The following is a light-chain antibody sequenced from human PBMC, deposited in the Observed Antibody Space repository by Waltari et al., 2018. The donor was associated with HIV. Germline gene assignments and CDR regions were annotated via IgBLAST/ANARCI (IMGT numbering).Light chain of an antibody. Sequence: DIQMTQSPSSLSASVGDRVTITCRASQSISTFLNWYQQKPGKAPRLLIYSASSLQSGVPSRFSGSGSGTGFTLTISSLQSEDFATYYCQQSDSTPHTFGQGTKLEIK. J-gene: IGKJ2*01. V-gene: IGKV1-39*01. CDR1: QSISTF. CDR2: SAS. CDR3: QQSDSTPHT.